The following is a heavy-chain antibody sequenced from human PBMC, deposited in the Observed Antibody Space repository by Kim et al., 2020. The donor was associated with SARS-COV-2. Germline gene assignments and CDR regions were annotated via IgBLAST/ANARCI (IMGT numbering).Heavy chain of an antibody. Sequence: ADSVKCRSNISRDNSKKTLYLQMNRLRAEDTAVYYCAKSSDGDCPGDFDYWGQGTLVTVSS. D-gene: IGHD2-21*02. V-gene: IGHV3-23*01. CDR3: AKSSDGDCPGDFDY. J-gene: IGHJ4*02.